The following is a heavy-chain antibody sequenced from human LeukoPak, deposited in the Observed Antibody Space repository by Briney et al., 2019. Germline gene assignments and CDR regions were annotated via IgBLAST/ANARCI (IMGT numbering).Heavy chain of an antibody. J-gene: IGHJ4*02. CDR2: VFYTGKT. CDR1: GGSVSTSDYY. CDR3: ARVFDS. Sequence: SETLSLTCTVSGGSVSTSDYYWGWIRQSPVKGLEWIGDVFYTGKTNYNPSLRGRATISIDTSKNQFSLRLTYVTAADSAVYYCARVFDSWGQGTLVTVSS. V-gene: IGHV4-39*07.